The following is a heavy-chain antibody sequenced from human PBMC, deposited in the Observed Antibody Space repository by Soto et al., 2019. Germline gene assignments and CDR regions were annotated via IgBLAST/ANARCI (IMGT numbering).Heavy chain of an antibody. D-gene: IGHD6-13*01. Sequence: QVQLVESGGGVVQPGRSLRLSCAASGFNFSNYGMHWVRQAPGKGLEWVAVLWSDGSNKYYADSVKGRFTISRDNSKNTLYLQMNSLRAEDTAVYFFARGEAAGPYSMDVWGLGTTVTVSS. J-gene: IGHJ6*02. CDR2: LWSDGSNK. CDR1: GFNFSNYG. V-gene: IGHV3-33*01. CDR3: ARGEAAGPYSMDV.